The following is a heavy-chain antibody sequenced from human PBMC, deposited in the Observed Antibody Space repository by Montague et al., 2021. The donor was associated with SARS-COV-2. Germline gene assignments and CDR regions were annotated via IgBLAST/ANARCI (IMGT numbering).Heavy chain of an antibody. CDR1: GVSVTNYY. CDR3: VRDFYDTSEYFQGTFDV. V-gene: IGHV4-59*02. D-gene: IGHD3-22*01. Sequence: SETLSLTCSVSGVSVTNYYWAWIRQTPEKGLEWIGYIYYTGSTNYNPSLRNRITISIDTSANQFSLKLRSVTPADTAVYYCVRDFYDTSEYFQGTFDVWGHGTVVSVSS. CDR2: IYYTGST. J-gene: IGHJ3*01.